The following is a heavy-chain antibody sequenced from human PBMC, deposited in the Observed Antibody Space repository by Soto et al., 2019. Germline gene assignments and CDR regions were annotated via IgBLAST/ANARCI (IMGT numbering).Heavy chain of an antibody. CDR3: GRARGILTGRRMAFDI. CDR1: GGSFSGYY. D-gene: IGHD3-9*01. CDR2: INHSGST. Sequence: QVQLQQWGAGLLKPSETLSLTCAVYGGSFSGYYWSWIRQPPGKGLEWIGEINHSGSTNYNPSLKSRVTISVDTSKNQFSLKLSSVTAADTAGYYCGRARGILTGRRMAFDIWGQGTMVTVSS. V-gene: IGHV4-34*01. J-gene: IGHJ3*02.